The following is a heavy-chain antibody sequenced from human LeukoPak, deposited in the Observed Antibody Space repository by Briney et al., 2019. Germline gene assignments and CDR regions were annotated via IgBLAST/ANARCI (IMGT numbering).Heavy chain of an antibody. V-gene: IGHV1-2*06. CDR3: ARDKRGSLDY. CDR2: IDPRSGGT. D-gene: IGHD1-1*01. CDR1: GYNFYDADSH. Sequence: AASVKVSCNTFGYNFYDADSHLHWVRQAPGQGLEWMGRIDPRSGGTTYAQNLRGRVTMTWDTSITTGYMDLTRLRSDDTAMYYCARDKRGSLDYWGQGTPVVVSS. J-gene: IGHJ4*02.